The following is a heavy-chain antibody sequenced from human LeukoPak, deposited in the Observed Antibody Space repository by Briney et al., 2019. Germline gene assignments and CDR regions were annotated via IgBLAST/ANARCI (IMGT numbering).Heavy chain of an antibody. J-gene: IGHJ5*02. V-gene: IGHV3-21*01. Sequence: KSGGSLRLSCAASGFTFSSYSMNWVRQAPGKGLEWVSSISSSSSSYIYYADSVKGRFTISRDNAKNSLYLQMNSLRAEDTAVYYCARDATLYYDFWSGYHPWNWLDPWGQGTLVTVSS. CDR2: ISSSSSSYI. CDR3: ARDATLYYDFWSGYHPWNWLDP. CDR1: GFTFSSYS. D-gene: IGHD3-3*01.